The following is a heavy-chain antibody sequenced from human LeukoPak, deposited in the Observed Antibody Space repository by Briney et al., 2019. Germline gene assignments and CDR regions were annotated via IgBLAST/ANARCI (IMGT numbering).Heavy chain of an antibody. V-gene: IGHV3-43*02. Sequence: GGSLRLSCAASGFTFDDYAMHWVRQAPGKGLEWVSLISGDGGSTYYADSVKGRFTISRGNAKNSLYLQMNSLRAEDTALYYCAREGLRTERSDTDAFDIWGQGTMVTVSS. CDR3: AREGLRTERSDTDAFDI. CDR1: GFTFDDYA. D-gene: IGHD3-3*01. J-gene: IGHJ3*02. CDR2: ISGDGGST.